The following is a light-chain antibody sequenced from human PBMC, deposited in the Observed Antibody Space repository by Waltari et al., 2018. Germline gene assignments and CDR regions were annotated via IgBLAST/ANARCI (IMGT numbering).Light chain of an antibody. CDR3: QAWHTSTFVL. V-gene: IGLV3-1*01. J-gene: IGLJ2*01. Sequence: SFQLTQTPSVSVFPGAPASIRCSGETWGDNYVSCYQHKPGESPVLLIYQDNMWPSAIAERFSGSNAGNTATLTISGTQAMDEAEYYCQAWHTSTFVLFGGGTKLTVL. CDR1: TWGDNY. CDR2: QDN.